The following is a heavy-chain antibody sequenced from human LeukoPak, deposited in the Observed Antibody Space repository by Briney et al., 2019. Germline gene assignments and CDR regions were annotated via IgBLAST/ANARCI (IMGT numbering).Heavy chain of an antibody. CDR3: ARDPRSGMDV. Sequence: GGSLRLSCAASGFTFGGFTMNWVRQVPGKGLEWVSSISSSSSYIYYADSVKGRFTISRDNAKNSLYLQMNSLRAEDTAVYYCARDPRSGMDVWGKGTTVTVSS. J-gene: IGHJ6*04. D-gene: IGHD3-16*02. CDR1: GFTFGGFT. V-gene: IGHV3-21*01. CDR2: ISSSSSYI.